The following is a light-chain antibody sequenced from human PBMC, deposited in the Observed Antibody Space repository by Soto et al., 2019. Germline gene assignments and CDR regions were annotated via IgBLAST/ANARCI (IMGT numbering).Light chain of an antibody. CDR1: QSVSSSY. J-gene: IGKJ5*01. CDR3: QQYDNSPIT. Sequence: IVLTQSPATLSLSPGERATLSCRASQSVSSSYLAWYQQKPGQAPRLLIYGASSRATGIPDRFSGSGSGTDFTLTISGLDPEDFAVYYCQQYDNSPITFGQGTRLEIK. V-gene: IGKV3-20*01. CDR2: GAS.